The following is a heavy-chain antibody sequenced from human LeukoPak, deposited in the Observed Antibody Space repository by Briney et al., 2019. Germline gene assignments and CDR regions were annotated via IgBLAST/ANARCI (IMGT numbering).Heavy chain of an antibody. CDR2: IKNDGGTT. V-gene: IGHV3-74*01. Sequence: GGSLRLSCVGSGFTFDRFWMNWVRQAPGKGLEWVSRIKNDGGTTSYADSVTGRFTISRDNANNTVYLQTNSLRSEDTAVYFCARLGHLQVLANWGRETLVTVPS. CDR1: GFTFDRFW. CDR3: ARLGHLQVLAN. J-gene: IGHJ4*02.